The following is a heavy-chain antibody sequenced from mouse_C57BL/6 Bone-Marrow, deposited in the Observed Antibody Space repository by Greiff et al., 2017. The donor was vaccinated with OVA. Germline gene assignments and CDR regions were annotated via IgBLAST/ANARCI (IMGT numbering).Heavy chain of an antibody. D-gene: IGHD1-1*01. CDR1: GFTFSSYG. CDR2: ISSGGSYT. J-gene: IGHJ2*01. V-gene: IGHV5-6*01. CDR3: ARHRDFGSFFDY. Sequence: EVKLVESGGDLVKPGGSLKLSCAASGFTFSSYGMSWVRQTPDKRLEWVATISSGGSYTYYPDSVKGRFTISIDNAKNTLYLQMSSLKSEDTAMYYCARHRDFGSFFDYWGQGTTLTVSS.